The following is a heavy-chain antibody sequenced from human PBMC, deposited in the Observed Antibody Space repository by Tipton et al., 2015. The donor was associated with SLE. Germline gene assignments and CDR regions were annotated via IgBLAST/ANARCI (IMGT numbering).Heavy chain of an antibody. CDR2: IHSSGTT. CDR3: ARSFEMGSIHT. D-gene: IGHD5-24*01. CDR1: GGSISSVDYF. Sequence: LRLSCTVSGGSISSVDYFWNWIRQPAGKGLEWIGRIHSSGTTNSNPSLKNRLSMSLDTSKNQFALNLNSVTAPDTAIYYCARSFEMGSIHTWGQGTLVTVSS. J-gene: IGHJ5*02. V-gene: IGHV4-61*02.